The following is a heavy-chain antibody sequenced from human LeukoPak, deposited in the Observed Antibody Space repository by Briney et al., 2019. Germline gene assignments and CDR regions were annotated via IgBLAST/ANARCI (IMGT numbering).Heavy chain of an antibody. CDR2: IYYSGST. CDR3: ASATGTKFGWFDP. V-gene: IGHV4-39*01. Sequence: SETLSLTCTVSGGSISSSSYYWGWIRQPPGKGLEWIGSIYYSGSTYYNPSLKSRVTISVDTSKNQFSLKLSSVTAADTAVYYCASATGTKFGWFDPWGQGTLVTVSS. D-gene: IGHD1-7*01. J-gene: IGHJ5*02. CDR1: GGSISSSSYY.